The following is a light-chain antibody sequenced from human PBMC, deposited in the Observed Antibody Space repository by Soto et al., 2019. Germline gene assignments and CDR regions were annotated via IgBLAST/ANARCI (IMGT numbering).Light chain of an antibody. CDR1: QGISNY. V-gene: IGKV1-27*01. Sequence: DIQMTQSPSSLSASVRDRVTITCRASQGISNYLAWYQQKPGKVPKLLIYAASTLQSGVPSRFSGSGSGTAFTLTISGLQPEDGSTYYGQKYDSAPWTFGQGTKVEIK. J-gene: IGKJ1*01. CDR2: AAS. CDR3: QKYDSAPWT.